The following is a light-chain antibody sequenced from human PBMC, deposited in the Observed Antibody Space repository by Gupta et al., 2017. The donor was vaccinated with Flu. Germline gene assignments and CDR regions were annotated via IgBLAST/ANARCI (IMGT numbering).Light chain of an antibody. V-gene: IGLV1-47*01. CDR1: TSSIGSNF. Sequence: QSVLTQPPSASGTPGQRVTISCSGITSSIGSNFVHWYQRLPGTAPKLLIYRDSQRPSGVPARFSASRSGTSASLAIXGLRSDDEADYFCAAWDDDLGGVRFGGGTKVTVX. CDR3: AAWDDDLGGVR. J-gene: IGLJ3*02. CDR2: RDS.